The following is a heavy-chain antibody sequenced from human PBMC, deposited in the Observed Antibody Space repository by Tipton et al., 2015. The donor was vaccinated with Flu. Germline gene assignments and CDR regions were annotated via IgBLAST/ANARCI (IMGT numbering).Heavy chain of an antibody. D-gene: IGHD1-20*01. CDR1: GGTFYSYT. V-gene: IGHV1-69*02. CDR2: IIPSLDLT. Sequence: QVQLVQSGAEMKKSGSSVKVTCKASGGTFYSYTINWVRQAPGQGPEWLGRIIPSLDLTYYAKKFQGRVTFTADKSTSTAYMELSRLTSEDTAVYYCASDHITGNLYFDVWGRGTLVTVSS. CDR3: ASDHITGNLYFDV. J-gene: IGHJ2*01.